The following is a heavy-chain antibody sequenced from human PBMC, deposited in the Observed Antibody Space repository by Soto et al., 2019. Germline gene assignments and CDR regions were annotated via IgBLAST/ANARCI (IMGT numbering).Heavy chain of an antibody. J-gene: IGHJ4*01. CDR3: ARVLGGSVWHGESCDY. V-gene: IGHV1-18*04. D-gene: IGHD6-19*01. CDR2: IIAYNGNT. CDR1: GYTFTRYG. Sequence: ASVKVSSKASGYTFTRYGISWVRQAPGQGLAWIGWIIAYNGNTNYAQKLQGRVTMTTDTSRSTAYMELRGLRSDDSAVYCCARVLGGSVWHGESCDYWGHGTLVTVSS.